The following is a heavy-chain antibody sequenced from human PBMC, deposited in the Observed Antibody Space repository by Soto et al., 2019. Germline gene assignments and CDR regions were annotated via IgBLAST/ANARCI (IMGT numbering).Heavy chain of an antibody. D-gene: IGHD3-9*01. J-gene: IGHJ4*02. CDR3: ARDREPDGIWTFAS. V-gene: IGHV3-53*01. Sequence: GRPQRLPSAAFGCTLDKYTMGWVSQTKGKGLEWVAESFSSGGTQYADSVKGRFTISRDNSRNMVFLQMNGLRVEDTALYYCARDREPDGIWTFASWGQGALVTVSS. CDR1: GCTLDKYT. CDR2: SFSSGGT.